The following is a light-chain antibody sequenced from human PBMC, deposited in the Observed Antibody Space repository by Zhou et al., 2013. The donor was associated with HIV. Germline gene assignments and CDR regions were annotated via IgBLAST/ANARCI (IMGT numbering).Light chain of an antibody. CDR1: QSIANNY. Sequence: EIVLSQFPGTLSLSPGESTTLSCRASQSIANNYLAWYQQKPGQAPRLLIYGTSTRATGIPDRFSGSGSGTDFTLTISSLEPEDFAMYYCQQYANSSVTFGQGTKVESK. V-gene: IGKV3-20*01. CDR2: GTS. J-gene: IGKJ1*01. CDR3: QQYANSSVT.